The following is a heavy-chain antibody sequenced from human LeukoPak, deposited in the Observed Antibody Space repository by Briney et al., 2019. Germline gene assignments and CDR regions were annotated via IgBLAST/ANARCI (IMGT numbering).Heavy chain of an antibody. Sequence: PGGSLRLSCAASGLTVRNYAMSWVRQAPGKGLEWVSVICANDGNTYYADAVKGRFTISRDNSKDTLYLQMDSLRAEDTAVYYCAKGSGSSCYSPCDYWGQGILVTVSS. CDR1: GLTVRNYA. V-gene: IGHV3-23*01. CDR2: ICANDGNT. CDR3: AKGSGSSCYSPCDY. D-gene: IGHD2-15*01. J-gene: IGHJ4*02.